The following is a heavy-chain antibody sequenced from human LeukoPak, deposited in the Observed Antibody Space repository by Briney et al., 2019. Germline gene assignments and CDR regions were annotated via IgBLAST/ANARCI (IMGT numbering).Heavy chain of an antibody. J-gene: IGHJ4*02. CDR3: ARGSGSYSDYFDY. CDR2: VYYSGST. D-gene: IGHD1-26*01. CDR1: GGSISSYY. Sequence: SETLSLTCTVSGGSISSYYWSWRRQPPGKGLEWIGYVYYSGSTNYNPSLKSRVTISVDTSKNQFSLKLSSVTAADTAVYYCARGSGSYSDYFDYWGQGTLVTVSS. V-gene: IGHV4-59*01.